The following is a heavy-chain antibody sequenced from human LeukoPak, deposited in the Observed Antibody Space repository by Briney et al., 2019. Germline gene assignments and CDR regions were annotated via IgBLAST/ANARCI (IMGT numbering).Heavy chain of an antibody. CDR1: GGSISSYY. D-gene: IGHD2-2*02. CDR3: ARPISPRPPRAFDL. CDR2: IYYSGST. J-gene: IGHJ3*01. Sequence: PSETLSLTCTVSGGSISSYYWSWIRQPPGKGLEWIGYIYYSGSTNYNPSLKSRVTISVDTSKNQFSLKLSSVTAADTALYYCARPISPRPPRAFDLWGQGTMVSVSS. V-gene: IGHV4-59*01.